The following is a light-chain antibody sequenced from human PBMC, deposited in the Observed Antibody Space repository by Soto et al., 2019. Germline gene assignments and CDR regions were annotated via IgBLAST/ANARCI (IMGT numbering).Light chain of an antibody. CDR2: EVS. CDR1: SSDVGGYNY. J-gene: IGLJ3*02. V-gene: IGLV2-14*01. CDR3: NSYTSSSTWV. Sequence: QSALTQPASVSGSPGQSITISCTGTSSDVGGYNYVSWYQQHPGKAPKLMIYEVSNRPSGVSNRFSGSKSGNTASLTISGLQAEDEGDYYCNSYTSSSTWVFGGGTQLTVL.